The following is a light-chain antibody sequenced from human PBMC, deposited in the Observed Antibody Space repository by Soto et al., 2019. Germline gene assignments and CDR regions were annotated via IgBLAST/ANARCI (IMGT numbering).Light chain of an antibody. J-gene: IGKJ2*01. CDR3: QQSYRIPRT. CDR2: AAS. CDR1: KTISSN. Sequence: DIQMTQSPSSLSASVGDRVSITCRASKTISSNLNWYQQKTGKAPTLLIYAASSLQDGVPSRFSGSGSGTDFTLPISPLQPEDVSTYYCQQSYRIPRTFGQGTTLEV. V-gene: IGKV1-39*01.